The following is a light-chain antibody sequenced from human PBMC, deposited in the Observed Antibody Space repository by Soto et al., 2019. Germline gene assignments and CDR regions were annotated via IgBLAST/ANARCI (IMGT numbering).Light chain of an antibody. CDR3: ISYTPSNTWV. CDR1: SSDVGAYNS. J-gene: IGLJ3*02. Sequence: QSALTQPASVSESPGQSISISCTGTSSDVGAYNSVSWYQQHTGKAPKLIIYEVSIRPSGVSNRFSGSKSGNTASLTISGLQAEDEADYYCISYTPSNTWVFGGGTKLTVL. CDR2: EVS. V-gene: IGLV2-14*01.